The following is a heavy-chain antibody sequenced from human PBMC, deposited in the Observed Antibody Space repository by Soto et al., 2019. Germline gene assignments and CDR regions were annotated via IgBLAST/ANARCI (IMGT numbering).Heavy chain of an antibody. J-gene: IGHJ4*02. Sequence: PSETLSLTCTVSGGSVSNYYWSWIRQPPGKGLEWIGYVYYSGSTNSNPSLKSRVTISVDTSKNQFSLKLSSVTAADTAVYYCARSDYDILTAYSHFDYWGQGTLVTVSS. D-gene: IGHD3-9*01. V-gene: IGHV4-59*02. CDR2: VYYSGST. CDR3: ARSDYDILTAYSHFDY. CDR1: GGSVSNYY.